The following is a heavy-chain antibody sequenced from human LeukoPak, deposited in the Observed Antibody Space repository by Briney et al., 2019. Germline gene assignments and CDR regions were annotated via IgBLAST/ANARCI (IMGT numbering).Heavy chain of an antibody. CDR2: ISYDGSNK. V-gene: IGHV3-30*18. Sequence: GGSLILSCAASGFSFNNYGMHWVRQAPGKGLEWVAVISYDGSNKFYADSVKGRFTISRDKSKNTLYLQMNSLRAGDTAVYYCAKDRNSGWSFFDYWGQGTLVTVSS. CDR3: AKDRNSGWSFFDY. CDR1: GFSFNNYG. D-gene: IGHD6-19*01. J-gene: IGHJ4*02.